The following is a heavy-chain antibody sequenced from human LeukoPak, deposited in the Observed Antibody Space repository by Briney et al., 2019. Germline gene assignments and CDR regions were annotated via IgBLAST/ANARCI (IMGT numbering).Heavy chain of an antibody. CDR1: GYTFTGYY. D-gene: IGHD3-22*01. V-gene: IGHV1-2*02. CDR2: INPNSGGT. CDR3: ARIWGYDSSGHYLNSFDP. J-gene: IGHJ5*02. Sequence: GASVKVSCKASGYTFTGYYMHWVRQAPGQGLEWMGWINPNSGGTNYAQKFQGRVTMTRDTSISTAYMELSRLRSDDTAVYYCARIWGYDSSGHYLNSFDPWGQGTLVTVSS.